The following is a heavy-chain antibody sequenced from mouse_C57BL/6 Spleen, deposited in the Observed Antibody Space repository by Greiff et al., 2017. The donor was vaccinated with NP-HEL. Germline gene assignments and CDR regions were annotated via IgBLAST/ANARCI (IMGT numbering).Heavy chain of an antibody. J-gene: IGHJ2*01. D-gene: IGHD1-2*01. CDR2: ISSGSSTI. CDR3: ARLTTAFDY. V-gene: IGHV5-17*01. CDR1: GFTFSDYG. Sequence: EVHLVESGGGLVKPGGSLKLTCAASGFTFSDYGMHWVRQAPEKGLEWVAYISSGSSTIYYAAPVKGRFTISRDNAKNTLFLQMTRLRAEDTAMYYCARLTTAFDYWGQGTTLTVAS.